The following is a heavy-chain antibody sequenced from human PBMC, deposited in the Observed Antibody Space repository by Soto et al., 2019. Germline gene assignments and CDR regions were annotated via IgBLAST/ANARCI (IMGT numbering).Heavy chain of an antibody. CDR3: ARGYYDSSGYYRVGRGAGMDV. J-gene: IGHJ6*02. CDR1: GGTFSSYA. V-gene: IGHV1-69*01. Sequence: QVQLVQSGAEVKKPGSSVKVSCKASGGTFSSYAISWVRQAPGQGLEWMGGIIPIFGTANYAQKFQGRVTITADESTSTAYMELSSLRSEDTAVYYCARGYYDSSGYYRVGRGAGMDVWGQGTTVTVSS. D-gene: IGHD3-22*01. CDR2: IIPIFGTA.